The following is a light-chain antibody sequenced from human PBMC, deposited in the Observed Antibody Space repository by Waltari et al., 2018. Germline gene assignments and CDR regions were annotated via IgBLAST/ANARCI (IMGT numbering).Light chain of an antibody. Sequence: IQMTQSPSTLSASVGDRVTISCRASQSVGTWLAWYQQKPGKPPKLLIYMASSLDSGVPSRFSGSRSETDVTLTISSLQPDDFATYSCQQYSSFSTFGQGTKV. CDR2: MAS. CDR1: QSVGTW. V-gene: IGKV1-5*03. J-gene: IGKJ2*01. CDR3: QQYSSFST.